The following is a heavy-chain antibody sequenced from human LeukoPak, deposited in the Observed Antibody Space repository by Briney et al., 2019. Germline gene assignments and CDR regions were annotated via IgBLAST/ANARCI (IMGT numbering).Heavy chain of an antibody. CDR2: ISLGGSVT. CDR3: AKALGPPFWFDY. CDR1: GFTFSSYA. D-gene: IGHD3-3*01. V-gene: IGHV3-23*01. Sequence: GGSLRLSCAASGFTFSSYAMSWVRQAPGKGLDWVSAISLGGSVTYNADSVKGRFTIFRDNSKNTLYLQMNSLRVEDTAIYYCAKALGPPFWFDYWGQGTLVTVSS. J-gene: IGHJ4*02.